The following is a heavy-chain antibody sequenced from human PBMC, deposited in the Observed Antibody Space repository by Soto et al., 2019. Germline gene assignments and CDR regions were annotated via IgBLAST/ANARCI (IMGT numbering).Heavy chain of an antibody. CDR3: AKPYTSSWSFDY. D-gene: IGHD6-13*01. V-gene: IGHV4-61*08. Sequence: QVQLQESGPGLVKPSETLSLTCTVAGGSVSSGDYYWSWIRQPPGKGLEWIGYIYYSGSTNYNPSLKSRXIIXLXRSKNQFSLKLSSVTAADTAVYYCAKPYTSSWSFDYWGQGTLVTVSS. J-gene: IGHJ4*02. CDR2: IYYSGST. CDR1: GGSVSSGDYY.